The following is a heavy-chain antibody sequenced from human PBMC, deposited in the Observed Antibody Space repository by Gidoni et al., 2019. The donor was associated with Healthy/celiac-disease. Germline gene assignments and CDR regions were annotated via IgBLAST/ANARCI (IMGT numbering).Heavy chain of an antibody. CDR3: ARCSWFGELLSSDY. D-gene: IGHD3-10*01. CDR1: GYTFPSYA. CDR2: INAGNGNT. J-gene: IGHJ4*02. V-gene: IGHV1-3*01. Sequence: QVQLVQSGAEVKKPGASVKVSCKASGYTFPSYAMHWLRQAPGQRLEWMGWINAGNGNTKYSQKFQGRVTITRDTSASTAYMELSSLRSEDTAVYYCARCSWFGELLSSDYWGQGTLVTVSS.